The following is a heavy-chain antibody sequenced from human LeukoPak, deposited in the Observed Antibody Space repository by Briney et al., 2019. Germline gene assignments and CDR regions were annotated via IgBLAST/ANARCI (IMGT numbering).Heavy chain of an antibody. CDR3: AKDLVGSDAFDI. D-gene: IGHD2-15*01. CDR2: ISYDGSNK. Sequence: PGGSLRLSCAASGFTFSSYGMHWVRQAPGKGLEWVAVISYDGSNKYYADSVKGRFTISRDNSKNTLYLQMNSLRAEDTAVYYCAKDLVGSDAFDIWGQGTMVTVSS. V-gene: IGHV3-30*18. J-gene: IGHJ3*02. CDR1: GFTFSSYG.